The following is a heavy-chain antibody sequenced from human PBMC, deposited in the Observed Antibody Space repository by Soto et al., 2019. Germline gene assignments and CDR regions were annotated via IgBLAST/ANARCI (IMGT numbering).Heavy chain of an antibody. CDR1: GFTFSSYA. CDR2: ISYDGSNK. V-gene: IGHV3-30-3*01. CDR3: AVGSTVTSLGY. J-gene: IGHJ4*02. D-gene: IGHD4-17*01. Sequence: QVQLVESGGGVVQPGRSLRLSCAASGFTFSSYAMHWVRQAPGKGLEWVAVISYDGSNKYYADSVKGRFTISRDNSKNTQYLQMNSLRAEDTAVYYCAVGSTVTSLGYWGQGTLVTVSS.